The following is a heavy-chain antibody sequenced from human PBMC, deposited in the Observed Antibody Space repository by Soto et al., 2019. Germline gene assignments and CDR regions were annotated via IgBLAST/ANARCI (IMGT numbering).Heavy chain of an antibody. V-gene: IGHV1-69*01. J-gene: IGHJ4*02. Sequence: QVQLVQSGAEVRTPGSSVKVSCKASGGTFSRHAISWVRQAPGQGLEWMGGIIPIFGTANHAQKFQGRVTIIADESTSTVYRELSSLRSEDTAMYYCARGWGYDSNDYYYAYWGQGTLVIVSS. D-gene: IGHD3-22*01. CDR2: IIPIFGTA. CDR3: ARGWGYDSNDYYYAY. CDR1: GGTFSRHA.